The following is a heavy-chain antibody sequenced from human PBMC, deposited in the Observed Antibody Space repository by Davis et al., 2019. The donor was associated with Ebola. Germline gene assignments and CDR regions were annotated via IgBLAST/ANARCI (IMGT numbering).Heavy chain of an antibody. CDR1: GFTFSSYG. D-gene: IGHD3-3*01. V-gene: IGHV3-30*02. CDR2: IRYDGSNK. Sequence: GESLKISCAASGFTFSSYGMHWVRQAPGKGLEWVAFIRYDGSNKYYADSVKGRFTISRDNSKNTLYLQMNSLRAEDTAVYYCATRYRGGITIFGVVNPHGPQYWGQGTLVTVSS. CDR3: ATRYRGGITIFGVVNPHGPQY. J-gene: IGHJ4*02.